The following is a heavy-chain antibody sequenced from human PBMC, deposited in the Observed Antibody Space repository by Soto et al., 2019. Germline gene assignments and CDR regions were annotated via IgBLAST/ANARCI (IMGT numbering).Heavy chain of an antibody. CDR2: MYYSGST. CDR3: ARGASAYCGGDCYLSAFDI. CDR1: GGSISSSRYY. Sequence: QLQLQESGPGLVKPSETLSLTCTVSGGSISSSRYYWGWIRKPPGKVLEWIGSMYYSGSTYYNPSRKIRVTLSVDTSKNQFSMKLSSVTAADTAVYYCARGASAYCGGDCYLSAFDIWGQGTMVTVSS. D-gene: IGHD2-21*01. V-gene: IGHV4-39*01. J-gene: IGHJ3*02.